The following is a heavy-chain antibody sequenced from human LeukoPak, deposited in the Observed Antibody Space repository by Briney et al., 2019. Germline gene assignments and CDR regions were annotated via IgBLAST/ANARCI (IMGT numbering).Heavy chain of an antibody. CDR3: ARDQWELLYLQD. D-gene: IGHD1-26*01. Sequence: ASVKVSCKASGYTFTSYGISWVRQAPGQGLEWMGRISAYTGNTNYAQKLQGRVTMTADTSTSTAYMELRSLRSDDTAVYYCARDQWELLYLQDWGQGTLVTVSS. CDR2: ISAYTGNT. CDR1: GYTFTSYG. V-gene: IGHV1-18*04. J-gene: IGHJ4*02.